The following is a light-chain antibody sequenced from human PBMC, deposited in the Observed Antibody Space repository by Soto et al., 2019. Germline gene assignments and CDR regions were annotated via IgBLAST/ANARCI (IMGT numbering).Light chain of an antibody. CDR3: QHYNSYSEA. CDR1: QTISSW. CDR2: KAS. Sequence: DIQMTQSPSALSGSVGDRFTSTCLASQTISSWLACYQQKPGKAPKLLIYKASTVKSGVPSRLSGSGSGTEFTLTISSLQPDDFATYYCQHYNSYSEAFGQGTKVDIK. V-gene: IGKV1-5*03. J-gene: IGKJ1*01.